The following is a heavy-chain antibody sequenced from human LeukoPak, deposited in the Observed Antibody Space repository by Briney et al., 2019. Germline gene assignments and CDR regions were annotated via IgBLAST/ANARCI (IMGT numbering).Heavy chain of an antibody. D-gene: IGHD5-18*01. CDR1: GGSISNYY. V-gene: IGHV4-4*07. Sequence: PSKTLSLTCTVSGGSISNYYWSWIRQPAGKGLEWIGRIHTSGSTNYNPSLKSRVTTPIDTSKNQFSLKLSSVTAADTAVYYCAREMGSYGYWGWFDPWGQGTLVTVSS. J-gene: IGHJ5*02. CDR3: AREMGSYGYWGWFDP. CDR2: IHTSGST.